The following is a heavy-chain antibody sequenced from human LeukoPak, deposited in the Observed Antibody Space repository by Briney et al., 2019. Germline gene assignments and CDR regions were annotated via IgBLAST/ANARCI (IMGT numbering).Heavy chain of an antibody. CDR1: GGSISNYY. Sequence: PLETLFLTCTVSGGSISNYYWSWIRQPPGKGLEWIAYIYYSGSTNYNPSLKSRATISVDTSKNQLSLKLRSVTAADTAVYYCARRIGSGIAFDYWGQGILVTVSS. V-gene: IGHV4-59*08. J-gene: IGHJ4*02. CDR2: IYYSGST. D-gene: IGHD3-10*01. CDR3: ARRIGSGIAFDY.